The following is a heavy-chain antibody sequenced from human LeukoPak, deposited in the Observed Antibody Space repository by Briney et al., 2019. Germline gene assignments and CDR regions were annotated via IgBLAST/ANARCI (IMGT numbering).Heavy chain of an antibody. CDR1: GFTFSSYW. Sequence: TGGSLRPSCAASGFTFSSYWMNWARQAPGKGLEWVASINHNGNVSYYVDSVKGRFTISRDNAKNSLYLQMSNLRAEDTAVYFCARGGGLDVWGQGATVTVSS. CDR3: ARGGGLDV. J-gene: IGHJ6*02. D-gene: IGHD3-16*01. V-gene: IGHV3-7*03. CDR2: INHNGNVS.